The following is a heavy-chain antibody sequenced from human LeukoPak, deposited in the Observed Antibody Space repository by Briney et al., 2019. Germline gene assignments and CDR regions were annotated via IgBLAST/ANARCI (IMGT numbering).Heavy chain of an antibody. Sequence: PSETLSLTCAVSGGTISRYYWSWIGQPPGRGVAWLGYISYSGSTNYNPSLKSRVTISVDSSKNQFALKLSSVTAADTAVHYCARDADTSTHFDYWGQGTLVTVSS. V-gene: IGHV4-59*01. CDR1: GGTISRYY. CDR3: ARDADTSTHFDY. CDR2: ISYSGST. D-gene: IGHD2-2*01. J-gene: IGHJ4*02.